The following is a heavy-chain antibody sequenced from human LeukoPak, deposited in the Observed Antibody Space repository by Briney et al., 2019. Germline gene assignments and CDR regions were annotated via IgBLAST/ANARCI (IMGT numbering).Heavy chain of an antibody. CDR2: INPNSGGT. CDR3: ARDGGKSAAFDY. V-gene: IGHV1-2*02. CDR1: GYTFTGYY. D-gene: IGHD3-16*01. Sequence: ASVKVSCKASGYTFTGYYMRWVRQAPGQGLEWMGWINPNSGGTNYAQKFQGRVTMTRDTSISTAYMELSRLRSDDTAVYYCARDGGKSAAFDYWGQGTLVTVSS. J-gene: IGHJ4*02.